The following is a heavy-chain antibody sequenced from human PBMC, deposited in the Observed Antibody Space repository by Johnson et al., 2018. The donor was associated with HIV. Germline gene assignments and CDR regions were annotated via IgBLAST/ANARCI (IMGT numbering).Heavy chain of an antibody. J-gene: IGHJ3*02. CDR2: LYSDGGT. Sequence: MLLVESGGGLVQPGGSLRLSCAASGFTVSSNYMRWVRQAPGKGLEWVSVLYSDGGTYYADSVKGRFSISSDNSKNTLYLQMNSLRAEDTAVYYCAKHPDAFDIWGQGTMVTVSS. CDR3: AKHPDAFDI. V-gene: IGHV3-66*02. CDR1: GFTVSSNY.